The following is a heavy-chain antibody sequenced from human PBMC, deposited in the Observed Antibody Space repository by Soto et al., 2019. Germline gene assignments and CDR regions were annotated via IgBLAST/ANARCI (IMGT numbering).Heavy chain of an antibody. CDR2: IKFDGSRT. CDR1: GFTFSDYW. CDR3: ARDEGDAMVRGYEH. Sequence: EAQLVQSGGGLVQPGGSMRLSCAASGFTFSDYWMHWVRHTPGKGLVWVSSIKFDGSRTYYADSVKGRFSISSDNAKHTRFLPRNSLSAEAPALYYCARDEGDAMVRGYEHWCQGTLVTVYS. D-gene: IGHD3-10*01. J-gene: IGHJ4*02. V-gene: IGHV3-74*01.